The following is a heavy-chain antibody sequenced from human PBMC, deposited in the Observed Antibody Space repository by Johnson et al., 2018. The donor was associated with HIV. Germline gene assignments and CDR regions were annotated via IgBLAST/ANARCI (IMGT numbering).Heavy chain of an antibody. J-gene: IGHJ3*02. CDR3: TYSSDWSPGAFDI. V-gene: IGHV3-30*04. Sequence: QVQLVESGGGVVQPGRSLRLSCAASGFTFSNYAMHWVRQAPGKGLEWVAVISYDGSNKYYGDSVKGRLTISRDNSKNTLYLQMNSLRAEDTAGYYCTYSSDWSPGAFDIWGQGTMVTVSS. CDR2: ISYDGSNK. CDR1: GFTFSNYA. D-gene: IGHD6-19*01.